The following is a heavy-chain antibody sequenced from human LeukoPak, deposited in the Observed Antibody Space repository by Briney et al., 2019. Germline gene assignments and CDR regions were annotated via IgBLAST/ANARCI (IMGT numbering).Heavy chain of an antibody. Sequence: SETLSLTCTVSGGSISSYYWSWIRQPPGKGLERIRYIYYSGSTNYNPSLTSRVTISVGTSKNQFSLKLSSVTAADTAVYYCARGNYDFWSGRNWFDPWGQGTLVTVSS. CDR2: IYYSGST. J-gene: IGHJ5*02. CDR1: GGSISSYY. V-gene: IGHV4-59*01. CDR3: ARGNYDFWSGRNWFDP. D-gene: IGHD3-3*01.